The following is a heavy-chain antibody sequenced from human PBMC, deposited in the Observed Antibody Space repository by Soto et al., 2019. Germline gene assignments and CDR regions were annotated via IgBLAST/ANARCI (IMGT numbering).Heavy chain of an antibody. CDR2: ISSSGSTI. CDR1: GFTFSDYY. V-gene: IGHV3-11*01. Sequence: QVQLVESGGGLVKPGGSLRLSCAASGFTFSDYYMSWIRQAPGKGLEWVSYISSSGSTIYYADSVKGRFTISRDNAKISLYLQMNSLRAEDTAVYYCARFGYCSGGSCYLDYYYYYMDVWGKGTTVTVSS. CDR3: ARFGYCSGGSCYLDYYYYYMDV. J-gene: IGHJ6*03. D-gene: IGHD2-15*01.